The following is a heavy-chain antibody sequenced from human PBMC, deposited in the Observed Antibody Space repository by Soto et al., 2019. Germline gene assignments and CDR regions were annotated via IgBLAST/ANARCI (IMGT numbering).Heavy chain of an antibody. CDR2: IYYSGST. Sequence: SETLSLTCTVSGGSISSGDYYWSWIRQPPGKGLEWIGYIYYSGSTYYNPSLKSRVTISVDTSKNQFSLKLSSVTAADTAVYYCARDDGSVFSWFDPWGQGTLVTVSS. D-gene: IGHD2-8*01. CDR1: GGSISSGDYY. J-gene: IGHJ5*02. CDR3: ARDDGSVFSWFDP. V-gene: IGHV4-30-4*01.